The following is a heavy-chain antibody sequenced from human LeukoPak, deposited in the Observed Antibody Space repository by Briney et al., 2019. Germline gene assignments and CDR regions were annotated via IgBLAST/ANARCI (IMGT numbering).Heavy chain of an antibody. D-gene: IGHD2-2*01. CDR3: ARERDPDAAFDY. CDR2: IYTSGST. CDR1: GGSISSYY. Sequence: KTSETLSLTCTVSGGSISSYYWSWIRQPAGKGLEWIGRIYTSGSTNYNPSHKRGVTMSVDTSKNHFSLKLSSVTAADTAVYYCARERDPDAAFDYWGQGTLVTVSS. V-gene: IGHV4-4*07. J-gene: IGHJ4*02.